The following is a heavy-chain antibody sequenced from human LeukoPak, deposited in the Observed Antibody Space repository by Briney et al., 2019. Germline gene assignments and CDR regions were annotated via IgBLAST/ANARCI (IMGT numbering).Heavy chain of an antibody. CDR3: ARGGSSWYLYYYYYMDV. J-gene: IGHJ6*03. CDR1: GGSFSGYD. Sequence: SETLSLTCAVYGGSFSGYDWSWIRQPPGKGLEWIGEINHSGSTNYNPSLKSRVTISVDTSKNQFSLKLSSVTAADTAVYYCARGGSSWYLYYYYYMDVWGKGTTVTVSS. CDR2: INHSGST. D-gene: IGHD6-13*01. V-gene: IGHV4-34*01.